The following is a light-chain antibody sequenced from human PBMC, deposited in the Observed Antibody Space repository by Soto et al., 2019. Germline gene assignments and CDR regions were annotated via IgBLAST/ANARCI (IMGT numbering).Light chain of an antibody. V-gene: IGLV2-14*01. CDR1: SSDVGGYHY. Sequence: QSALTQPASVSASPGQSITISCTGTSSDVGGYHYVSWYQQHPGKAPKLMIYEVSNRPSGVSNRFSGSKSGNTASLTISGLQAEDEADYYCSSYTSSSPYVFGTGTKLTVL. CDR3: SSYTSSSPYV. J-gene: IGLJ1*01. CDR2: EVS.